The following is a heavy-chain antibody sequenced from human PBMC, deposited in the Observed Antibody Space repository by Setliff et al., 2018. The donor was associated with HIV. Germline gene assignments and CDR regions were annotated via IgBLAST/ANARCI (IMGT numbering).Heavy chain of an antibody. Sequence: PGGSLRLSCAASGFTFSTYSMNWVRQAPGKGLEWVSVISGDSNAYYADSVRGRFIISRDSSKNTLYLQMNSLRAEDTAVYYCAKAGSNVVVPAASDYWGQGPLVTVSS. D-gene: IGHD2-2*01. CDR2: ISGDSNA. V-gene: IGHV3-53*01. CDR1: GFTFSTYS. CDR3: AKAGSNVVVPAASDY. J-gene: IGHJ4*02.